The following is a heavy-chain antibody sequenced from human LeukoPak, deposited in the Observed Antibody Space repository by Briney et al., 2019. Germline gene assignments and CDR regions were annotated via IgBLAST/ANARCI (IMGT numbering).Heavy chain of an antibody. D-gene: IGHD4-17*01. CDR2: ISNSSSYI. CDR1: GFTFSSNS. J-gene: IGHJ4*02. Sequence: PGGSLRLSCAASGFTFSSNSMNWVRQAPGKGLEWVSSISNSSSYIYYADSVKGRFTISRDNAKNSLYLQMNSLRAEDTAVYYCARRYGDYVGSFEYWGQGTLVTVSS. V-gene: IGHV3-21*01. CDR3: ARRYGDYVGSFEY.